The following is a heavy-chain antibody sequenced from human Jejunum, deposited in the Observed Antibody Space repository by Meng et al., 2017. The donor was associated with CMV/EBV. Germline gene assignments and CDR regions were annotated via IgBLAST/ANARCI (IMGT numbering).Heavy chain of an antibody. CDR3: ARGRGSGSSDY. V-gene: IGHV3-74*01. D-gene: IGHD3-10*01. J-gene: IGHJ4*02. Sequence: AAPGFAFGSYWMHWVRQAPGKGLVWVSRINSDGGTTTYADSVKGRFTISRDNAKKTLFLQMDSLRVEDTAVYYCARGRGSGSSDYWGQGTLVTVSS. CDR1: GFAFGSYW. CDR2: INSDGGTT.